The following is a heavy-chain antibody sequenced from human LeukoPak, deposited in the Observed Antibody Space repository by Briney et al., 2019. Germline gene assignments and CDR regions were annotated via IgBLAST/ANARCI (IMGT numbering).Heavy chain of an antibody. CDR3: ARDKAVTTEVTQHFQH. Sequence: ASVKVSCKASGYTFTSYGISWVRQAPVQGLEWMGWISAYNGYTDYAQKLQFRVTMTTDTSTSTAYMELRSLRSDDTAVYYCARDKAVTTEVTQHFQHWGQGTLVTVSS. D-gene: IGHD4-23*01. J-gene: IGHJ1*01. CDR1: GYTFTSYG. V-gene: IGHV1-18*01. CDR2: ISAYNGYT.